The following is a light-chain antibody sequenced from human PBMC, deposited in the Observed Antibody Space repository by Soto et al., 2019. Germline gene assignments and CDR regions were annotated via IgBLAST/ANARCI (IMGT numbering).Light chain of an antibody. J-gene: IGKJ5*01. Sequence: DIQMTQSPASLSASVGDRVTITCQASRAIDKFLNWYQQKPGKAPKLLIDDASNLATGVPSRFSGSGSGTHFTFTISSLQPEDVATYYCQQYDDLPITFGQGKRLQIK. CDR2: DAS. V-gene: IGKV1-33*01. CDR1: RAIDKF. CDR3: QQYDDLPIT.